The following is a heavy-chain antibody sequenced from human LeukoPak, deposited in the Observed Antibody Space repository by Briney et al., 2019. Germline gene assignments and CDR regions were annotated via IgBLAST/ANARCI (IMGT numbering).Heavy chain of an antibody. D-gene: IGHD2-21*02. CDR2: ISSSGSTI. V-gene: IGHV3-11*04. Sequence: GGSLRLSCAASGFTFSDYYMSWIRQAPGKGLEWVSYISSSGSTIYYADSVKGRFTISRDNAKNSLYLQMNSLRAEDTAVYYCARGDRIVVVTATHPIDYWGQGTLVTVSS. CDR1: GFTFSDYY. J-gene: IGHJ4*02. CDR3: ARGDRIVVVTATHPIDY.